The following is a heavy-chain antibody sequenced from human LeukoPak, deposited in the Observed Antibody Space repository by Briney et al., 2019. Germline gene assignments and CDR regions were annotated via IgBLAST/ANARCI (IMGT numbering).Heavy chain of an antibody. CDR3: AKRPLSSCN. CDR1: GFTMRDND. V-gene: IGHV3-66*01. J-gene: IGHJ2*01. Sequence: GGSLRLSCAASGFTMRDNDMTWVRQAPGKGLEWVSLIYSGGSTSYADSVKRRFTISIDNSKNTLYLQMNSLRAEDTAVYYCAKRPLSSCNGGRGPLVTVS. CDR2: IYSGGST.